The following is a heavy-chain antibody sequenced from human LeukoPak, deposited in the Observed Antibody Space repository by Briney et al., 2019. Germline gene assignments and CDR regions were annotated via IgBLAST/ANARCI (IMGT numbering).Heavy chain of an antibody. V-gene: IGHV3-7*01. D-gene: IGHD3-10*01. Sequence: GGSLRLSCAASRFTLSNYWMSWVRQAPGKGLEWVANIKQDGSETYYVDSVKGRFTISRDNAKNSLSLQMNSLRAEDTAVYYCAKDHYGSAWGQGTLVTVSS. CDR1: RFTLSNYW. CDR3: AKDHYGSA. CDR2: IKQDGSET. J-gene: IGHJ5*02.